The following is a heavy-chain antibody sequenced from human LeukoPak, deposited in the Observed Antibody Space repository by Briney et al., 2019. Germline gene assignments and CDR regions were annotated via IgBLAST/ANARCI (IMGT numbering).Heavy chain of an antibody. CDR1: GFTVSGNY. D-gene: IGHD1-26*01. CDR2: IYSGGTT. V-gene: IGHV3-53*01. J-gene: IGHJ5*02. Sequence: GGSPRLSCAVSGFTVSGNYMSWVRQAPGKGLEWVSLIYSGGTTYYADSVKGRFTISRDNSKNTLYLQMNSLRAEDTAVYYCARSYTGSPRNWFDPWGQGTLVTVSS. CDR3: ARSYTGSPRNWFDP.